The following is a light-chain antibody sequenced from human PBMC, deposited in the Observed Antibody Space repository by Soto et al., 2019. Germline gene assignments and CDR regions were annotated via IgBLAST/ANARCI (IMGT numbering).Light chain of an antibody. J-gene: IGKJ2*01. CDR2: GAS. CDR3: QQYNNWPPVYT. V-gene: IGKV3-15*01. Sequence: EIVMTQSPATLSVSPGERATLSCRASQSVSYNVAWYQQKPGQAPRLLIYGASTRATGIPARFSGGGSGSEFTLTISSLQSEDFAVYYCQQYNNWPPVYTFGQGTKLEIK. CDR1: QSVSYN.